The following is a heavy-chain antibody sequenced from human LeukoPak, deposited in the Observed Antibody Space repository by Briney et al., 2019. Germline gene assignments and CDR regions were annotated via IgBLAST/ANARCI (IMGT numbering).Heavy chain of an antibody. Sequence: PGGSLRLSCTTSGFTFGDYEITWVRQAPGKGLEWVGFTRTMASGGTTEYASSVRGRFTISRDESKDIAYLQMNSLKPEDTAVYYCTRVGKMASTDAYDIWGQGTMVTVSS. CDR1: GFTFGDYE. CDR3: TRVGKMASTDAYDI. J-gene: IGHJ3*02. CDR2: TRTMASGGTT. V-gene: IGHV3-49*04. D-gene: IGHD6-19*01.